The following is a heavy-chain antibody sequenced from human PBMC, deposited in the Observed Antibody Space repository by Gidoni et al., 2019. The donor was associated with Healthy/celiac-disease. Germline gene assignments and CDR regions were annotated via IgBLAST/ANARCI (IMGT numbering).Heavy chain of an antibody. CDR2: INPNSGGT. J-gene: IGHJ3*02. CDR3: ARSPPHRSPGIAVAGTGAFDI. Sequence: QVQLVQSGAEVQKPGASVKVSCKASGYTFTGYYMHLGRQAPGQGLEWMGWINPNSGGTNYAQKFQGRVTMTRDTSISTAYMELSRLRSDDTAVYYCARSPPHRSPGIAVAGTGAFDIWGQGTMVTVSS. CDR1: GYTFTGYY. D-gene: IGHD6-19*01. V-gene: IGHV1-2*02.